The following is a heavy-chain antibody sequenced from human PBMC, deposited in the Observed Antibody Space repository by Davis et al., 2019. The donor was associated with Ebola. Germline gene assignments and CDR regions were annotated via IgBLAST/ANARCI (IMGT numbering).Heavy chain of an antibody. J-gene: IGHJ5*02. CDR3: ARYRRGRNFDP. V-gene: IGHV4-61*09. D-gene: IGHD1-14*01. CDR2: IYTSGST. CDR1: GGSISSGSYY. Sequence: LRPSCTVPGGSISSGSYYWSWIRQPAGKGLEWIGHIYTSGSTNYNPSLKSRVTISVDTSKNQFSLKLSSVTAADTAVYYCARYRRGRNFDPWGQGTLVTVSS.